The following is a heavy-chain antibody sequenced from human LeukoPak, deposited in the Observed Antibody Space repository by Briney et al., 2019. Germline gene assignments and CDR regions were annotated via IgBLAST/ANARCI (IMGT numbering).Heavy chain of an antibody. CDR3: ARGCVRITIFGVAYLNTAHNWFDP. CDR1: GGSISSSSYY. Sequence: SETLSLTCTVSGGSISSSSYYWGWIRQPPGKGLEWIGSIYYSGSTNYNPSLKSRVTISVDTSKNQFSLKLSSVPGADTAVYYCARGCVRITIFGVAYLNTAHNWFDPWGQGTLVTVSS. D-gene: IGHD3-3*01. J-gene: IGHJ5*02. V-gene: IGHV4-39*07. CDR2: IYYSGST.